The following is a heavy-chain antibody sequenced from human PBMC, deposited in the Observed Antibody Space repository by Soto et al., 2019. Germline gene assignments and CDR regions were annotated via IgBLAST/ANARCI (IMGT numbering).Heavy chain of an antibody. CDR2: IRSKAYGGTT. D-gene: IGHD3-10*01. V-gene: IGHV3-49*04. Sequence: PGGSLRLSCTASGFTFGDYAMSWVRQAPGKGLEWVGFIRSKAYGGTTEYAASVKGRFTISRDDSKSIAYLQMNSLKTEDTAVYYCTRDPRYGSGTDAFDIWGQGTVVTVSS. CDR1: GFTFGDYA. J-gene: IGHJ3*02. CDR3: TRDPRYGSGTDAFDI.